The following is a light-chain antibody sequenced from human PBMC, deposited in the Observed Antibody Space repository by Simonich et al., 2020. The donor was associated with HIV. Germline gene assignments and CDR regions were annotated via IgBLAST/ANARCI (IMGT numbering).Light chain of an antibody. J-gene: IGKJ4*01. CDR2: WAP. CDR3: QQYYSTPLT. V-gene: IGKV4-1*01. CDR1: QSVLYSSNNKTF. Sequence: DIVMTQSPDSLAVSLGERATINCKSSQSVLYSSNNKTFLAWYQQKPGQPPKLLIYWAPTRESGVPARFSGSGSGTDFTLTISSLQAEDVAVYYCQQYYSTPLTFGGGTKVEIK.